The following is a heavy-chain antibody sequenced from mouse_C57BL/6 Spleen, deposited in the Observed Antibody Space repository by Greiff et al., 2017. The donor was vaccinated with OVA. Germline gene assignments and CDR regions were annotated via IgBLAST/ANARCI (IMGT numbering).Heavy chain of an antibody. Sequence: QVQLQQPGAELVRPGSSVKLSCKASGYTFTSYWMHWVKQRPIQGLEWIGNIDPSDSETHYNQQFKDKATLTVDKSSSTAYMQLSSLTSEDSAVYYCARDDGYPSWFAYWGQGTLVTVSA. CDR3: ARDDGYPSWFAY. CDR2: IDPSDSET. J-gene: IGHJ3*01. D-gene: IGHD2-3*01. CDR1: GYTFTSYW. V-gene: IGHV1-52*01.